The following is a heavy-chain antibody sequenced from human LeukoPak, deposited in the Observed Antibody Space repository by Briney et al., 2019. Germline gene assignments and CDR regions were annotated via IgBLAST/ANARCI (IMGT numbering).Heavy chain of an antibody. CDR2: INHSGST. Sequence: PSETLSLTCAVYGGSFSGYYWSWIRQPPGKGLEWIGEINHSGSTNYNPSLKSRVTISVDTSKNQFSLKLSSVTVADTAAYYCARALGYWGQGTLVTVSS. CDR1: GGSFSGYY. J-gene: IGHJ4*02. CDR3: ARALGY. V-gene: IGHV4-34*01.